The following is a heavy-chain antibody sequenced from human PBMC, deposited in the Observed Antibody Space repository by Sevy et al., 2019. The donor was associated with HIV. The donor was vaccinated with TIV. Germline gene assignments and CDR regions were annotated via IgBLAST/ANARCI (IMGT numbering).Heavy chain of an antibody. V-gene: IGHV3-30*03. CDR2: ISYDGNNK. Sequence: GGSLRLSCAASGFTFSSYAMHWVRQAPGKGLERVAVISYDGNNKYEDSVKGRFTISINNSKNTLYLKMNSLRAEDTAVYYCARDGSSGGLFLKDYYYFGMDVWGQGTTVTVSS. J-gene: IGHJ6*02. D-gene: IGHD3-16*01. CDR1: GFTFSSYA. CDR3: ARDGSSGGLFLKDYYYFGMDV.